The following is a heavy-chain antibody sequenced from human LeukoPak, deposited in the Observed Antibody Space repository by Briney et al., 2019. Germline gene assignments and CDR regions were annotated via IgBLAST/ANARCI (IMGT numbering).Heavy chain of an antibody. CDR1: GGSISSYY. D-gene: IGHD3-10*01. J-gene: IGHJ6*02. V-gene: IGHV4-59*01. Sequence: SETLSLTCTVSGGSISSYYWSWIRQPPGKGLEWIGYIYYSGSTNYNPSLKSRVTISVDTSKNQFSLKLSSVTAADTAVYCCAKGGFGELLPYYYYGMDVWGQGTTVTVSS. CDR2: IYYSGST. CDR3: AKGGFGELLPYYYYGMDV.